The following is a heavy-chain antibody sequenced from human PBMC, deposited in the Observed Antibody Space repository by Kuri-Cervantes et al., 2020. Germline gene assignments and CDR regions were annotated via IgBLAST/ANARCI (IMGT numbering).Heavy chain of an antibody. CDR3: AKGSPIRLGELSLSYMDV. CDR1: GFTFSSYA. Sequence: GESLKISCAASGFTFSSYAMHWVRQAPGKGLEWVAVISYDGSNKYYADSVKGRFTISRDNSKSTLHLQMNSLTAEDTAVYYCAKGSPIRLGELSLSYMDVWGKGTTVTVSS. D-gene: IGHD3-16*02. J-gene: IGHJ6*03. V-gene: IGHV3-30-3*01. CDR2: ISYDGSNK.